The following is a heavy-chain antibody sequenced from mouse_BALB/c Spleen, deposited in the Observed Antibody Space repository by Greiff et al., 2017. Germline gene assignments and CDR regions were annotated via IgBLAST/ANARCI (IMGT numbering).Heavy chain of an antibody. CDR3: VREDSDYGWYFDV. Sequence: EVKLVETGGGLVQPKGSLKLSCAASGFTFNTNAMNWVRQAPGKGLEWVARIRSKSNNYATYYADSVKDRFTISRDDSQSMLYLQMNNLKTEDTAMYYCVREDSDYGWYFDVWGAGTTVTVSS. V-gene: IGHV10S3*01. J-gene: IGHJ1*01. CDR1: GFTFNTNA. D-gene: IGHD2-4*01. CDR2: IRSKSNNYAT.